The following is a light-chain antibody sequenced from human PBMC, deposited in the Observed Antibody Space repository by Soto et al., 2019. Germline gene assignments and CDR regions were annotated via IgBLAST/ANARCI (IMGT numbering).Light chain of an antibody. CDR1: QSISSW. Sequence: DIQRTQSPSTLSVSVGDRVTITGRASQSISSWLAWHQQKPGKAPKLLISKASSLESGVPSRFSGSGSGTEFTLTISSLQPDDFATYYCQQYNSYRTFGQGTKVDIK. CDR3: QQYNSYRT. CDR2: KAS. J-gene: IGKJ1*01. V-gene: IGKV1-5*03.